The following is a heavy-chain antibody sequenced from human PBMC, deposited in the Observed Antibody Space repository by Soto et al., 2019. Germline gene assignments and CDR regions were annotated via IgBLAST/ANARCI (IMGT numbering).Heavy chain of an antibody. CDR1: GCSISSSSYY. J-gene: IGHJ5*02. CDR3: ARRAVVAVTGSLDNWLDP. D-gene: IGHD2-21*01. V-gene: IGHV4-39*07. CDR2: IYNSGST. Sequence: SETLSLTCTFSGCSISSSSYYLGWIRQPPGKGLEWIGYIYNSGSTYYNPSLRSRVTISVDTSKNQFSLKVNSVTAADTAVYYCARRAVVAVTGSLDNWLDPWGQGILVTVSS.